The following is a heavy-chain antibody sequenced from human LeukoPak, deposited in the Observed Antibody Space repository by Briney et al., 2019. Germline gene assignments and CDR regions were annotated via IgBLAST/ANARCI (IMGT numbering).Heavy chain of an antibody. CDR3: ARGGGLRRFDWFDP. Sequence: ASVKVSCKASGYTFTSYDINWVRQATGQGLEWMGWMNPNSGNTGYAQKFQGRVTMTRNTSISTAYMELSSLRSQDTAVYYCARGGGLRRFDWFDPWGQGTLVTVSS. V-gene: IGHV1-8*01. CDR2: MNPNSGNT. D-gene: IGHD5/OR15-5a*01. CDR1: GYTFTSYD. J-gene: IGHJ5*02.